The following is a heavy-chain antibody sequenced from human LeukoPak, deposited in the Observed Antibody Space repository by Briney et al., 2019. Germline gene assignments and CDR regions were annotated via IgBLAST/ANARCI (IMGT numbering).Heavy chain of an antibody. CDR2: IRYDGSNK. D-gene: IGHD4-23*01. J-gene: IGHJ4*02. Sequence: PGGSLRLSCAASGFTFSSYGMHWVRQAPGKGLEWVAFIRYDGSNKYYADSVKGRFTISRDNSKNTLYLQMNSLRAEDTAVYYCAKDPYRGRIQLWGTHYGGNPDYWGQGTLVTVSS. CDR3: AKDPYRGRIQLWGTHYGGNPDY. CDR1: GFTFSSYG. V-gene: IGHV3-30*02.